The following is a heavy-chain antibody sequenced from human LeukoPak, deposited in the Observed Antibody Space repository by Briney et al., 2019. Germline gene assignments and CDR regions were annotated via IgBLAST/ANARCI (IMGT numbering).Heavy chain of an antibody. CDR2: IYYSGST. J-gene: IGHJ4*02. CDR3: ARVRITGTTTAFDY. D-gene: IGHD1-7*01. Sequence: PSETLSLTCTVSGGSISSSSYYWGWIRQPPGKGLEWIGSIYYSGSTYYNPSLKSRVTISVDTSKNQFSLKLSSVTAADTAVYYCARVRITGTTTAFDYWGQGTLVTVSS. CDR1: GGSISSSSYY. V-gene: IGHV4-39*07.